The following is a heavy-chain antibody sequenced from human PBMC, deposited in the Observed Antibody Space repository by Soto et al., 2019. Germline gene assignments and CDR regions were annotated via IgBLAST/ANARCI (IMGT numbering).Heavy chain of an antibody. Sequence: SETLSLTCTVSGGSISSTSYYWNWIRQPPGKGLEWIGFIYYSGGTNYNPSLKSRVTISVDTSKNQFSLKLSSVTAEDTAVYYCAKDLLMITFGGVIAHFDCWGQGTLVTVSS. CDR2: IYYSGGT. D-gene: IGHD3-16*02. CDR3: AKDLLMITFGGVIAHFDC. V-gene: IGHV4-61*01. J-gene: IGHJ4*02. CDR1: GGSISSTSYY.